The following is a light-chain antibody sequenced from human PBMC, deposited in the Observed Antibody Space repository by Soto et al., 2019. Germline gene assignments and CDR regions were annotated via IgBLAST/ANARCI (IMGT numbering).Light chain of an antibody. CDR2: EVN. V-gene: IGLV2-14*01. CDR1: SSDIGAYDY. Sequence: QSALTQPASLSGSPGQSITISCTGTSSDIGAYDYVSWFQQHPGKAPKLMISEVNNRPSGVSSRFSGSKSGNTAYLTISGLQVEDEAAYFCFSFTTTSPHVFGTGTKVTVL. J-gene: IGLJ1*01. CDR3: FSFTTTSPHV.